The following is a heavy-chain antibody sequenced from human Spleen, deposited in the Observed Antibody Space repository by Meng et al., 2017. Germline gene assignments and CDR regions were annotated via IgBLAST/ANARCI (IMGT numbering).Heavy chain of an antibody. CDR1: GVTFSSSY. V-gene: IGHV3-20*04. CDR3: ARGHISSWYPGFDY. Sequence: GESLKISCSASGVTFSSSYFAWVRQAPGKGLEWVSGINWNGGSTGYADSVKGRFTISRDNAKNSLYLQMNSLRAEDTALYYCARGHISSWYPGFDYWGQGTLVTVSS. D-gene: IGHD6-13*01. J-gene: IGHJ4*02. CDR2: INWNGGST.